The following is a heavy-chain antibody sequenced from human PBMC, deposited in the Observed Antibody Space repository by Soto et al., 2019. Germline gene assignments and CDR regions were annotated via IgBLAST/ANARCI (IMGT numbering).Heavy chain of an antibody. CDR3: ARDKDSSARPRAEFDY. D-gene: IGHD6-19*01. CDR2: INPSDVTT. J-gene: IGHJ4*02. V-gene: IGHV1-46*01. Sequence: QGHLVQSGAEVKRPGASVRVSCESSGYMFTSYFIHWVRQAPGQGLEWVGVINPSDVTTTYAQKFQARITMTRDTSTTTVDMELSSLRSEDTAVYYCARDKDSSARPRAEFDYWGQGTLITVSS. CDR1: GYMFTSYF.